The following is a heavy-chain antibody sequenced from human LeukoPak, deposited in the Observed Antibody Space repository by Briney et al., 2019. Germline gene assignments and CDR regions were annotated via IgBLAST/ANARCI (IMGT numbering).Heavy chain of an antibody. CDR1: GFTLSSYS. V-gene: IGHV3-48*02. CDR3: TRRFDS. CDR2: ISDTGSTI. J-gene: IGHJ4*02. Sequence: GGSLRLSCVASGFTLSSYSMNWVRQAPGKGLEWVSYISDTGSTIAHADSAKGRFTMSRDEAKNSLHLQMNSLRDEDTAVYYCTRRFDSWGQGVLVTVSS.